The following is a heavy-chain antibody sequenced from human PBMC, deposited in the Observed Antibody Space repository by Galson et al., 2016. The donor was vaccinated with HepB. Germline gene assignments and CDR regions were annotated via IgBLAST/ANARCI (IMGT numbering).Heavy chain of an antibody. V-gene: IGHV3-11*01. Sequence: ADSVKGRFTISRDNAKNSLYLHMDSLRVGDTAVYYCARDHPASFGGPDGFHFYGMDVWGQGTTVTVSS. J-gene: IGHJ6*02. CDR3: ARDHPASFGGPDGFHFYGMDV. D-gene: IGHD2-15*01.